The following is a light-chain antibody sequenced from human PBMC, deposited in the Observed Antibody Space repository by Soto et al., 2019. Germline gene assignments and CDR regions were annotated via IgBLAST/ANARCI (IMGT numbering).Light chain of an antibody. Sequence: EIVLTQSPGTLSLSPGETATLSCRASQSFRSNYLAWHQQRPGQAPRLLIDAVSSRASGIPDRFSGSVSGTDFSLTISRLEPEDSAVYYYQQYDRKPGFTFGGGTKVEI. J-gene: IGKJ4*01. V-gene: IGKV3-20*01. CDR3: QQYDRKPGFT. CDR1: QSFRSNY. CDR2: AVS.